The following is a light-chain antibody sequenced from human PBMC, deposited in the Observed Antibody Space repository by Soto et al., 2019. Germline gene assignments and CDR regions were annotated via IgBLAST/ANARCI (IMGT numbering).Light chain of an antibody. CDR2: DVS. CDR3: QQYGSSPLT. CDR1: QSISGY. V-gene: IGKV3-11*01. J-gene: IGKJ4*01. Sequence: EIVLTQSPVTLSLSPGERATLSCRASQSISGYLAWYQQKPGQAPRLLIYDVSNRATGIPARFSGSGSGTDFTLTISSLEPEDFAVYYCQQYGSSPLTFGGGTKVDIK.